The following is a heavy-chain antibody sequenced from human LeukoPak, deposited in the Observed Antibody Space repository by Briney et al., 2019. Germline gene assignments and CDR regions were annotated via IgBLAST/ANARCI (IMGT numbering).Heavy chain of an antibody. Sequence: GGSLRLSCAASGFTFSSYAMSWVRQPPGKGLEWVSAISGSGGSTYYADSVKGRFTISRDNSKNTLYLQMNSLRAEDTAVYYCAKDFPDSGSYYGEVYFDYWGQGTLVTVSS. CDR1: GFTFSSYA. V-gene: IGHV3-23*01. CDR2: ISGSGGST. D-gene: IGHD1-26*01. CDR3: AKDFPDSGSYYGEVYFDY. J-gene: IGHJ4*02.